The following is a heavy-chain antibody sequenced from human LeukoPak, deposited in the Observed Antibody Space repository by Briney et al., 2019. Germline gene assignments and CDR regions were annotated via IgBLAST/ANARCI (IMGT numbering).Heavy chain of an antibody. CDR2: IIPILGIA. D-gene: IGHD6-19*01. J-gene: IGHJ4*02. CDR3: ATAGAGAVALDY. V-gene: IGHV1-69*04. Sequence: ASVKVSCKASGGTFSSYAISWVRQAPGQGLEWKGRIIPILGIANYAQKFQGRVTMTEDTSTDTAYMELSSLRSEDTAVYYCATAGAGAVALDYWGQGTLVTVSS. CDR1: GGTFSSYA.